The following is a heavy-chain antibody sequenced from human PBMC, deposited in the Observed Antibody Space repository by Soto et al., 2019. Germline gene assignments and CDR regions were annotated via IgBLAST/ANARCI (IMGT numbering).Heavy chain of an antibody. Sequence: EVQLVESGGGLVQPGESLRLSCAASGFTFSYYWMHWVRQAPGKGLVWVSRIHSDGSSTTYADPVKGRFTISRDNARNTVYLQMNSLRVEDTAVYYCARGDRGAFDIWGQGTVVTVSS. CDR1: GFTFSYYW. V-gene: IGHV3-74*01. CDR3: ARGDRGAFDI. CDR2: IHSDGSST. D-gene: IGHD1-26*01. J-gene: IGHJ3*02.